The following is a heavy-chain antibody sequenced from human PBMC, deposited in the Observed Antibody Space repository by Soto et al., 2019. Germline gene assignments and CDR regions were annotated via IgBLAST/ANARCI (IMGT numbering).Heavy chain of an antibody. CDR1: GFTFSSYA. CDR3: ARDWGDNVGMDV. J-gene: IGHJ6*02. CDR2: ISGSGGST. D-gene: IGHD3-16*01. Sequence: GGSLRLSCAASGFTFSSYAMSWVRQAPGKGLKWVSAISGSGGSTYYADSVKGRFTISRDNSKNTLYLQMNSLRAEDTAVYYCARDWGDNVGMDVWGQGTTVTVSS. V-gene: IGHV3-23*01.